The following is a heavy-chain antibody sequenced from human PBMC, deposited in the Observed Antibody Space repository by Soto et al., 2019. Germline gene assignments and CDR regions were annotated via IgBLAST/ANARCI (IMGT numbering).Heavy chain of an antibody. CDR1: GASFSITPYF. CDR3: AATPETYSPAGYYINYFGT. J-gene: IGHJ4*02. V-gene: IGHV4-39*01. D-gene: IGHD3-22*01. Sequence: SEPLSRTSSVSGASFSITPYFWGWIRQPPGKGLEWIARPYYGGMTYYTRSLKRRVPISIDPSRSQLSLRLSSVTVADTVVYEGAATPETYSPAGYYINYFGTWGQGTMVTVSS. CDR2: PYYGGMT.